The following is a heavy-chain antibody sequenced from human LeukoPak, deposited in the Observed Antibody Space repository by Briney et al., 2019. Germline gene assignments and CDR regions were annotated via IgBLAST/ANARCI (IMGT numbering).Heavy chain of an antibody. Sequence: DPSETLTLTCTVSGDSIGSHYWSWIRQPPGKRLEWIGYIFYVGSTNYNPSLKSRVTISVDTSKNQFSLKLNSVTAADTAVYYCARDYYDSRGEAFDIWGQGTMVTVSS. CDR1: GDSIGSHY. V-gene: IGHV4-59*11. CDR3: ARDYYDSRGEAFDI. D-gene: IGHD3-22*01. CDR2: IFYVGST. J-gene: IGHJ3*02.